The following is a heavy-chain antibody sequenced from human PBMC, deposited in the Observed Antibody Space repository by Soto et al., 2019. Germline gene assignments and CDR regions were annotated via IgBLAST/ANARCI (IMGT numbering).Heavy chain of an antibody. V-gene: IGHV1-18*01. J-gene: IGHJ3*02. CDR3: ARDLGRLPTAFLPMAFDI. CDR2: ISAYNGNT. Sequence: ASVKVSCKASGYTFTSYGISWVRQAPGQGLEWMGWISAYNGNTNYAQKLQGRVTMTTDTSTSTAYMELRSLRPDDTAVYYCARDLGRLPTAFLPMAFDIWGQGTMVTVSS. CDR1: GYTFTSYG. D-gene: IGHD4-17*01.